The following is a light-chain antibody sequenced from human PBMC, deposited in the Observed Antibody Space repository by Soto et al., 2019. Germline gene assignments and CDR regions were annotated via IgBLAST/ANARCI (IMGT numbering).Light chain of an antibody. V-gene: IGKV3-20*01. CDR3: QQYNNWPGT. CDR2: GAS. J-gene: IGKJ1*01. CDR1: QTVSSNF. Sequence: IVLTQSPGTLSLSPGERATLSCRASQTVSSNFLAWYQEKPGQGPRLLIYGASTRATGIPDRFSGSGSGTDFTLTISRLDPEDFAVYYCQQYNNWPGTFGQGTKVDIK.